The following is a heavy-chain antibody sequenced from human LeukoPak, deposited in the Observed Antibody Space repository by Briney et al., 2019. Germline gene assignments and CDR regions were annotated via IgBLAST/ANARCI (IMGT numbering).Heavy chain of an antibody. D-gene: IGHD1-26*01. CDR2: IHSGGST. Sequence: PGGSLRLSCAASGFIVSNNYMNWVRQAPGKGLEWASVIHSGGSTYYADSVKGRFTISRDNSKNTVNLQMNDLRAEDTAVYYCARSWDARLNFDYWGQGTLVTVSS. J-gene: IGHJ4*02. CDR3: ARSWDARLNFDY. V-gene: IGHV3-66*02. CDR1: GFIVSNNY.